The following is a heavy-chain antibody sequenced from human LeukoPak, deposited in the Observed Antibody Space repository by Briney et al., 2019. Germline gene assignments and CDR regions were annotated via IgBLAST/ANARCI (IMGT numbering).Heavy chain of an antibody. Sequence: QPGRSLRLSCAASGFTFSSYAMHWVRQAPGKGLEWVAVISYDGSNKYYADSVKGRLTISRDNSKNTLYLQMNSLRAEDTAVYYCARPHYGPYDAFDIWGQGTMVTVSS. CDR3: ARPHYGPYDAFDI. CDR2: ISYDGSNK. V-gene: IGHV3-30-3*01. D-gene: IGHD3-10*01. CDR1: GFTFSSYA. J-gene: IGHJ3*02.